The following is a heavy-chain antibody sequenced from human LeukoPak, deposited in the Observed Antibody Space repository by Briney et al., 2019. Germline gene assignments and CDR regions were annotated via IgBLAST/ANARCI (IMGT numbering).Heavy chain of an antibody. CDR2: ISSSGSTM. CDR3: ARAHGYDIGGY. V-gene: IGHV3-48*03. J-gene: IGHJ4*02. CDR1: GFTFSSYE. Sequence: GGSLRLSCAASGFTFSSYEMNWVRQAPGKGLEWVSYISSSGSTMYYADSVKGRLTISRDNAKNSLYLQMNSLRAEDTAVYYCARAHGYDIGGYWGQGTLVTASS. D-gene: IGHD3-3*01.